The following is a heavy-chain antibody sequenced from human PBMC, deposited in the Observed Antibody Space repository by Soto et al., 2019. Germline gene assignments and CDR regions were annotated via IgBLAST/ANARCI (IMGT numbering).Heavy chain of an antibody. J-gene: IGHJ4*02. D-gene: IGHD1-7*01. CDR2: ISISSSTI. Sequence: GGSLRLSCAASGFTFSSYGMNWVRQAPGKGLEWVSYISISSSTIYSADSMKGRFTISRDNAKNSLYLQMNSLSDEDTAVYYCARDRANYYNDYGGQGTVVTV. V-gene: IGHV3-48*02. CDR1: GFTFSSYG. CDR3: ARDRANYYNDY.